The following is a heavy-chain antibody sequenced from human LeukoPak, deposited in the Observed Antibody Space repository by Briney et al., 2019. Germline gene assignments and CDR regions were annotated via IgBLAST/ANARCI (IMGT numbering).Heavy chain of an antibody. D-gene: IGHD4-17*01. CDR2: INPNSGGT. J-gene: IGHJ4*02. V-gene: IGHV1-2*02. CDR1: GYTFTGYY. Sequence: ASVKVSCKASGYTFTGYYMYWVRQAPGQGLEWMGWINPNSGGTNYAQKFQGRVTMTRDTSISTAYMELSRLRSDDTAVYYCARDDYGDPNFDYWGQGTLVTVSS. CDR3: ARDDYGDPNFDY.